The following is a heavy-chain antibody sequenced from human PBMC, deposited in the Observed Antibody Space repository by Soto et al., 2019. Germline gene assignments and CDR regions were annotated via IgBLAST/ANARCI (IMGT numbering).Heavy chain of an antibody. Sequence: EVQLVESGGGLVQPGGSLRLSCAASGFTFSSYWMSWVRQAPGKGLEWVANIKQDGSEKYYVDSVKGRFTISRDNAKNSLYLQINSLRAEDTAVYYCARDRVRSSSSPNYYYYYGMDVWGQGTTVTVSS. J-gene: IGHJ6*02. CDR1: GFTFSSYW. V-gene: IGHV3-7*03. CDR3: ARDRVRSSSSPNYYYYYGMDV. CDR2: IKQDGSEK. D-gene: IGHD6-6*01.